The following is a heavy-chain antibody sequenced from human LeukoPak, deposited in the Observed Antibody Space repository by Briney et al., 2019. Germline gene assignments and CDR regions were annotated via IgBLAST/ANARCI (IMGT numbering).Heavy chain of an antibody. Sequence: PSETLSLTCTVSGVSISSYYWSWIRQPAGKGLEWIGRIDTSGSTNYNPSLKSRVTRSVDTSKNQFSLKMSSVNAADTAVYYCARGRGSTGAVKYYFDYWGQGTLVTVSS. J-gene: IGHJ4*02. V-gene: IGHV4-4*07. D-gene: IGHD3-10*01. CDR3: ARGRGSTGAVKYYFDY. CDR2: IDTSGST. CDR1: GVSISSYY.